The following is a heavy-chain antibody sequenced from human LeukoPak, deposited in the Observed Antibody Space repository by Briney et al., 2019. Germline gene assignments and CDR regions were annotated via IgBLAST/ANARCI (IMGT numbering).Heavy chain of an antibody. D-gene: IGHD6-19*01. J-gene: IGHJ4*02. Sequence: PSETLFLTCTVSGGSISSSSYYWGWIRQPPGKGLEWIGSIYYSGSTYYNPSLKSRVTISVDTSKNQFSLKLSSVTAADTAVYYCARHQAVAHFDYWGQGTLVTVSS. CDR2: IYYSGST. V-gene: IGHV4-39*01. CDR3: ARHQAVAHFDY. CDR1: GGSISSSSYY.